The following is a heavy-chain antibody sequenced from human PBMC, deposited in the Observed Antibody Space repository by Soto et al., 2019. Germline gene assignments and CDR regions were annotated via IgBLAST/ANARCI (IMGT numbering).Heavy chain of an antibody. Sequence: SVKVSCKASGGTFSSYAITWVRQAPGQGLEWMGGVIPIFGTANYAQKFQGRVTITADESTSTAYMELSSLRSEDTAVYYCARVTWDIVLVPAPTPPYYFDYWGQGTLLTVAS. CDR1: GGTFSSYA. J-gene: IGHJ4*02. V-gene: IGHV1-69*13. CDR3: ARVTWDIVLVPAPTPPYYFDY. CDR2: VIPIFGTA. D-gene: IGHD2-2*01.